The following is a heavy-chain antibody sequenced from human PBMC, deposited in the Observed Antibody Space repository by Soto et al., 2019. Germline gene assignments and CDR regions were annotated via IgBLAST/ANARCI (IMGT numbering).Heavy chain of an antibody. D-gene: IGHD3-3*01. CDR2: ISSSSSYI. J-gene: IGHJ6*02. CDR3: ARDGRITIFGAGAYYGMDV. V-gene: IGHV3-21*01. Sequence: VGSLRLSCAASGFTFSSYSMNWVRQAPGKGLEWVSSISSSSSYIYYADSVKGRFTISRDNAKNSLYLQMNSLRAEDTAVYYCARDGRITIFGAGAYYGMDVWGQGTTVTVSS. CDR1: GFTFSSYS.